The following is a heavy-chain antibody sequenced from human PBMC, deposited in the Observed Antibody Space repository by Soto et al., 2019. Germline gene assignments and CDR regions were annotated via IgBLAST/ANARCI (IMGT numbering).Heavy chain of an antibody. J-gene: IGHJ5*02. V-gene: IGHV4-39*01. CDR3: ARRYYDILTGYFWFDP. CDR1: GGSISSSSYY. CDR2: IYYSGST. Sequence: SETLSLTCTVSGGSISSSSYYWGWIRQPPGKGLEWIGSIYYSGSTYYNPSLKSRVTISVDTSKNQFSLKLSSVTAADTAVYYCARRYYDILTGYFWFDPWGQGTLVTVS. D-gene: IGHD3-9*01.